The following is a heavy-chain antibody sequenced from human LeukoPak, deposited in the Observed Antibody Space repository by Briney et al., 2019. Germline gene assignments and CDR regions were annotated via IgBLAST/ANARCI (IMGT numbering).Heavy chain of an antibody. D-gene: IGHD3-10*01. V-gene: IGHV5-51*01. J-gene: IGHJ4*02. CDR3: ARWTGDYYGSGEYYFDY. Sequence: GESLKISCKGSGYSFTSYWIGRVRQMPGKGLEWMGIIYPGDSDTRYSPSFQGQVTISADKSISTAYLQWSGLKASDTAMYYCARWTGDYYGSGEYYFDYWGQGTLVTVSS. CDR1: GYSFTSYW. CDR2: IYPGDSDT.